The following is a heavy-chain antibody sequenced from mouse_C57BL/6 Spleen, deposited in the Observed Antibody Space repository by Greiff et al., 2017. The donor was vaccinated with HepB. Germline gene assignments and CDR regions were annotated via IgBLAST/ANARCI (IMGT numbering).Heavy chain of an antibody. CDR1: GYAFSSSW. V-gene: IGHV1-82*01. Sequence: QVQLQQSGPELVKPGASVKISCKASGYAFSSSWMNWVKQRPGKGLEWIGRIYPGDGDTNYNGKFKGKATLTADKSSSTAYMQLSSLTSEDSAVYFCARLITTLENFDYWGQGTTLTVSS. CDR3: ARLITTLENFDY. J-gene: IGHJ2*01. D-gene: IGHD1-1*01. CDR2: IYPGDGDT.